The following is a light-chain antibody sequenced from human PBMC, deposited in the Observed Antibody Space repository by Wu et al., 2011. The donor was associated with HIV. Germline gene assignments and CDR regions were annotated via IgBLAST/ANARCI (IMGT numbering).Light chain of an antibody. V-gene: IGKV3-11*01. Sequence: ATLSCRASQSVRNFLAWYQHKPGQAPRLLIYDASKRATGIPARFSGSGSGTDFTLSISSLEPEDFAVYYCQQFGDWPLTFGQGTRLEIK. CDR3: QQFGDWPLT. CDR1: QSVRNF. CDR2: DAS. J-gene: IGKJ5*01.